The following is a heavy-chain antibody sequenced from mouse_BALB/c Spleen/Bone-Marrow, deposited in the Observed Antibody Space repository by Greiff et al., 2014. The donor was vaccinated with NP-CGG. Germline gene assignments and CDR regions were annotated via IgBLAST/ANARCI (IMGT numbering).Heavy chain of an antibody. D-gene: IGHD2-10*02. CDR1: GYTFTEYI. J-gene: IGHJ1*01. CDR3: ARHESYGNYLYFDV. V-gene: IGHV1-62-2*01. CDR2: FYPGSGSI. Sequence: LVESGAGLVKPGASVKLSCKASGYTFTEYIIYWVKQRSGQGLEWIGWFYPGSGSIKYNEKFKDKATLTADKSSSTVYMELSRLTSEDSAVYFCARHESYGNYLYFDVWGAGTTVTVSS.